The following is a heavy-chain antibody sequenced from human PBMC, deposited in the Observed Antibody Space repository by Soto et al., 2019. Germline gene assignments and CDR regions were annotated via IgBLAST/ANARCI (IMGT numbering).Heavy chain of an antibody. CDR2: ISWNSGRI. CDR3: VKDSAGSCCTFYLDY. V-gene: IGHV3-9*01. J-gene: IGHJ4*02. D-gene: IGHD2-15*01. CDR1: GFTFDDYA. Sequence: EVQLVESGGGLVQPGRSLRLSCAASGFTFDDYAMHWVRQAPGKGLEWVSGISWNSGRIGYADSVKGRFTISRDNAKNYLFLQMSSLRVEATALYYCVKDSAGSCCTFYLDYWGQGALVTVSS.